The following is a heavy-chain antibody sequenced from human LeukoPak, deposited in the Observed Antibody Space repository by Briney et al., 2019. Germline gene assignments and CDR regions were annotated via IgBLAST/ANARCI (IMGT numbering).Heavy chain of an antibody. CDR2: VGGDYKT. J-gene: IGHJ3*02. CDR1: VFTFTDFA. Sequence: PGGSLRLSCAASVFTFTDFAMNWVRQAPGRGLEWVSFVGGDYKTFYRDSVQGRFTVSRDDSKNTLSLQMNNLRLEDTAIYYCVKDAWPRNGIYDPFDIWGPGTTVTVSS. D-gene: IGHD2-8*01. CDR3: VKDAWPRNGIYDPFDI. V-gene: IGHV3-23*01.